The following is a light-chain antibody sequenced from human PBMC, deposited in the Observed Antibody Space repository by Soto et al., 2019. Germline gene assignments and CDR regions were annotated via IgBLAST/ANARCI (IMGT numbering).Light chain of an antibody. Sequence: DLQMTQSPSSLSASVGDRVTITCRASQSISSXLNWYQQKPGKAPKLLIYPASSLQSGVPSRFSGSGSGTDFTLTISSLQPEDFATYYCQQSYSTPHTFGQGTKLEIK. V-gene: IGKV1-39*01. CDR3: QQSYSTPHT. CDR2: PAS. CDR1: QSISSX. J-gene: IGKJ2*01.